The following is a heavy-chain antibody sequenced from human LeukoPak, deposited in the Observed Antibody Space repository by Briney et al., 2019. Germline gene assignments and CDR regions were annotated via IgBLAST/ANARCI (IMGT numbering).Heavy chain of an antibody. CDR3: ARVPDYRGFYYYYMDV. D-gene: IGHD4-11*01. CDR1: GFTFDDYG. J-gene: IGHJ6*03. V-gene: IGHV3-20*04. Sequence: GGSLRLSCAASGFTFDDYGMSWVRQVPGKGLEWVSGINWNGGSTGYADSVKGRFTISRDNAKNSLYLQMNSLRAEDTALYYCARVPDYRGFYYYYMDVWGKGTTVTVSS. CDR2: INWNGGST.